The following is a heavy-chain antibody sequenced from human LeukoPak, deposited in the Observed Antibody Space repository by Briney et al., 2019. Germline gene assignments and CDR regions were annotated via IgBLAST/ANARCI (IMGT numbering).Heavy chain of an antibody. V-gene: IGHV5-51*01. J-gene: IGHJ6*03. CDR2: IYPGDSDT. Sequence: GESLKISCKGSGYSFTSYWIGWVRQMPGKGLEWMGIIYPGDSDTRYSPSFQGQVTISADKSISTAYLQWSSLKASDTAMYYCARGYYYGSGSQGYYYYMDVWGKGTTVTISS. CDR1: GYSFTSYW. CDR3: ARGYYYGSGSQGYYYYMDV. D-gene: IGHD3-10*01.